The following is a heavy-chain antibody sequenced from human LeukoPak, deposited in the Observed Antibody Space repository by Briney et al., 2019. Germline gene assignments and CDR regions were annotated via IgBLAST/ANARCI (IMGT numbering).Heavy chain of an antibody. CDR2: IIPIFGTA. CDR3: ARERTLRDWFDP. V-gene: IGHV1-69*06. Sequence: SVKVSCKASGGTFSSYAICWVRQAPGQGLEWMGGIIPIFGTANYAQKFQGRVTITADKSTSTAYMELSSLRSEDTAVYYCARERTLRDWFDPWGQGTLVTVSS. D-gene: IGHD2-2*01. J-gene: IGHJ5*02. CDR1: GGTFSSYA.